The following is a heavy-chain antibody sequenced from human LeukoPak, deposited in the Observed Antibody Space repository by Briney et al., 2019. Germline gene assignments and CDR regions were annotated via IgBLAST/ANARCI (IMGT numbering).Heavy chain of an antibody. D-gene: IGHD4-17*01. J-gene: IGHJ5*02. CDR1: GFTFSSYG. Sequence: GGSLRLSCAASGFTFSSYGMHWVRQAPGKGLEWVAFIRYDGSNKYYADSVKGRFTISRDNSKNTLYLQMNSLRAEDTAVYYCARGRSLRYTLRWVVVFDPWGQGTLVTVSS. CDR2: IRYDGSNK. V-gene: IGHV3-30*02. CDR3: ARGRSLRYTLRWVVVFDP.